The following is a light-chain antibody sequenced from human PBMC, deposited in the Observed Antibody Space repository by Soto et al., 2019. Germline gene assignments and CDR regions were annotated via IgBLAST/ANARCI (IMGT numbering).Light chain of an antibody. CDR3: RSSRSGGTAV. CDR1: NSDVGGFNY. Sequence: QSALTQPASVSGSPGQSITISCTGTNSDVGGFNYVSWYQQHPGKAPKLMIYEVKNRPSGVSNRFSGSKSGNTASLTISGLQAEYEADYYCRSSRSGGTAVFGGGTKLTVL. J-gene: IGLJ2*01. CDR2: EVK. V-gene: IGLV2-14*01.